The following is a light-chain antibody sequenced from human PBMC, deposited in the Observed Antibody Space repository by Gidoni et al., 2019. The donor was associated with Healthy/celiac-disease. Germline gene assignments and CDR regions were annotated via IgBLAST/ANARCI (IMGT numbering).Light chain of an antibody. CDR1: QSVNSN. J-gene: IGKJ2*01. Sequence: EIVMTQSPATLSVSPGERATLSCRASQSVNSNLAWYQQKPGQAPRLLIYGASTRATGIPARFSGSGSGTEFTLTISSLQSEDFAAYYCQQYNNWPPYTFXQXTKLEIK. CDR3: QQYNNWPPYT. CDR2: GAS. V-gene: IGKV3-15*01.